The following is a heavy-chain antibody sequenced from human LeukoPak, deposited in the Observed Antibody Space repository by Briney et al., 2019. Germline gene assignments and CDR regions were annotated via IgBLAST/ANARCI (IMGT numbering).Heavy chain of an antibody. Sequence: SETLSLTCAVYGGSYSGYYWSGLRQPPGRGLEWIGEINHNGSTNYSPSLKSRVTISVDTSKNQFSLKLSSVTAADTAVYYCARGPQWELIDYWGQGTLVTVSS. V-gene: IGHV4-34*01. D-gene: IGHD1-26*01. J-gene: IGHJ4*02. CDR3: ARGPQWELIDY. CDR2: INHNGST. CDR1: GGSYSGYY.